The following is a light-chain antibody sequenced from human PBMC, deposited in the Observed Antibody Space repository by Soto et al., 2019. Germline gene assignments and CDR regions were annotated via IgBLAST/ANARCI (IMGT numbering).Light chain of an antibody. CDR3: SSYTSSSTLV. CDR2: DVS. Sequence: QSALTQPASVSGSPGQSITISCTGTSNDVGGYNYVSWYQQHPGKAPKLIIYDVSNRPSGVSNRFSGSKSGNTASLTISGLQAEDEADYYCSSYTSSSTLVFGGGTKLTVL. V-gene: IGLV2-14*03. J-gene: IGLJ2*01. CDR1: SNDVGGYNY.